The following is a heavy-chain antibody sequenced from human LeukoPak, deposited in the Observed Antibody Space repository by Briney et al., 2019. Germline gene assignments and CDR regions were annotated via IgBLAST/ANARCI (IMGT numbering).Heavy chain of an antibody. V-gene: IGHV3-30*03. CDR3: ASEGMDV. D-gene: IGHD3-10*01. CDR2: ISYDGSNK. CDR1: GFTFSSYG. J-gene: IGHJ6*02. Sequence: GRSLRLSCAASGFTFSSYGMHWVRQAPGKGLEWVAVISYDGSNKYYADSVKGRFTISRDNSKNTLYLQVNSLRAEDTAVYYCASEGMDVWGQGTTVTVSS.